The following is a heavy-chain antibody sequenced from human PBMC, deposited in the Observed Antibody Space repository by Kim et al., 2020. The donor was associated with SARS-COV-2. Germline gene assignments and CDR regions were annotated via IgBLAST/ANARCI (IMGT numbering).Heavy chain of an antibody. D-gene: IGHD3-10*02. CDR1: GFTFSDYY. J-gene: IGHJ4*02. CDR3: ARDRRISVYGGFDY. V-gene: IGHV3-11*01. Sequence: GGSLRLSCAASGFTFSDYYMSWIRQAPGKGLEWISYISSSSGSTIYYLDSVKGRFTISRDNAKNSLYLQMNSLRAEDTAVYYCARDRRISVYGGFDYWGQGTVVTVSS. CDR2: ISSSSGSTI.